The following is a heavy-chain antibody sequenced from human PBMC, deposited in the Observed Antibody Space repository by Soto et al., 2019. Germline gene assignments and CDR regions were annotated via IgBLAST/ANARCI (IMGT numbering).Heavy chain of an antibody. J-gene: IGHJ4*02. V-gene: IGHV1-69*04. D-gene: IGHD4-17*01. Sequence: QVQLGHSGAGVKKPGSSVRVSGRASEGTFSNYTITWVRQAPGQGLEWMGRINPILDIANYAKRFQGRVTITADKSTSTAYMELSSLRSEDTAVYYCARDVGLGPVTVSTHVDYWGQGTLVIVSS. CDR3: ARDVGLGPVTVSTHVDY. CDR1: EGTFSNYT. CDR2: INPILDIA.